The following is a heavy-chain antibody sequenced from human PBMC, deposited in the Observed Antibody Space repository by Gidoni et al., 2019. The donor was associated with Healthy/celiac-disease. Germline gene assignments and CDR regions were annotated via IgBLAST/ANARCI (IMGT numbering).Heavy chain of an antibody. Sequence: QLQLQESGPGLVQPSETLSLTCPVSGGSISSSSYYWGWIRQPPGKGLEWIGSIYYSGSTYYNPSLKSRVTISVDTSKNQFSLKLSSVTAADTAVYYCATSLPRIVGAPFDYWGQGTLVTVSS. V-gene: IGHV4-39*01. CDR1: GGSISSSSYY. CDR2: IYYSGST. CDR3: ATSLPRIVGAPFDY. D-gene: IGHD1-26*01. J-gene: IGHJ4*02.